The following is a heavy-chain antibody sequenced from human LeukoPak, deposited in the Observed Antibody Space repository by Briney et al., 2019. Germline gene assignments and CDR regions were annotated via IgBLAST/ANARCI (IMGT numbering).Heavy chain of an antibody. CDR2: MSSSSSMI. D-gene: IGHD4-17*01. Sequence: PGGSLRLSCAASGFTFSSYSMNWVRQAPGKGLEWVSYMSSSSSMIYYADSVKGRFTISRDNAKNSLYLQMKSLRDEDTAIYYCARDYGDLPARVPYFDYWGQGTLVTVSS. CDR1: GFTFSSYS. CDR3: ARDYGDLPARVPYFDY. V-gene: IGHV3-48*02. J-gene: IGHJ4*02.